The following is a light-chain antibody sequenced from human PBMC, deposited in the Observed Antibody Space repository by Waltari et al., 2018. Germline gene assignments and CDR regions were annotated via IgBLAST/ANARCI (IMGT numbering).Light chain of an antibody. CDR3: QQYATSPYT. V-gene: IGKV3-20*01. J-gene: IGKJ2*01. CDR1: QSVSSSY. Sequence: EIVLTQSPGTLSLSPGERATLSCRASQSVSSSYLAWYQQKPGQAPRRLIYGASSRATGIPDRFSGSGSGTDFTLTINRLGPEDFAVYYCQQYATSPYTFGQGTKLEIK. CDR2: GAS.